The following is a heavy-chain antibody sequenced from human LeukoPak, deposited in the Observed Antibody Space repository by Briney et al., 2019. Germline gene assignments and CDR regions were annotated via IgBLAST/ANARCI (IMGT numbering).Heavy chain of an antibody. CDR1: GFIFSDYY. CDR2: ISGSGSTM. Sequence: GGSLRLSCAASGFIFSDYYFSWIRQAPGKGLEWLSYISGSGSTMYYSGSVKGRFTISRDNAKNSLFLQMNSLRVEDTAVYFCARARVAVAGSFDYWGQGTLVTVSS. D-gene: IGHD6-19*01. CDR3: ARARVAVAGSFDY. J-gene: IGHJ4*02. V-gene: IGHV3-11*04.